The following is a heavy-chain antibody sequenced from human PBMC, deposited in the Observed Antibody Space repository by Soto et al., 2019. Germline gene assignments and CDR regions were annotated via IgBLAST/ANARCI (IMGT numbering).Heavy chain of an antibody. J-gene: IGHJ5*02. V-gene: IGHV1-3*01. CDR3: ARGIATGQLDP. Sequence: ASVKVSCKAPGYTFTRYTMNWVRQAPGQRLEWMGWINPDNGNTKSSQKFQDRVIITRDTSAGTAYMDLSSLRSEDTAVYYCARGIATGQLDPWGQGTLVTVSS. D-gene: IGHD2-15*01. CDR1: GYTFTRYT. CDR2: INPDNGNT.